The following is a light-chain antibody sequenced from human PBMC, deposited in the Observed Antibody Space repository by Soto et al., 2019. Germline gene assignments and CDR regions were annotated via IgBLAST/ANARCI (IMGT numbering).Light chain of an antibody. Sequence: DIQMTQSPSSLSASVGDRVTITCRASQSISSYLNWYQQKPGKAPNVLISAASSLQSGVPSRFSGSGSGTDFTLTISSLQPEDFATYYCQQSYSTLLTFGGGTKVEIK. CDR2: AAS. J-gene: IGKJ4*01. V-gene: IGKV1-39*01. CDR3: QQSYSTLLT. CDR1: QSISSY.